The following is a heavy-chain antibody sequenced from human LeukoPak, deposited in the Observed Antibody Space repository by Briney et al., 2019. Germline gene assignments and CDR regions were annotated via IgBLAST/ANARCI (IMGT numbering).Heavy chain of an antibody. CDR1: GFTFSSYV. V-gene: IGHV3-23*01. D-gene: IGHD2-15*01. Sequence: GGSLRLSCAASGFTFSSYVMSWVRQAPGKGLEWVSAISGSGGSTYYADSVKGRFTISRDNSKNTLYLQMNSLRAEDTAVYYCAKVRSFVVVVAATWFDPWGQGTLVTVSS. CDR3: AKVRSFVVVVAATWFDP. CDR2: ISGSGGST. J-gene: IGHJ5*02.